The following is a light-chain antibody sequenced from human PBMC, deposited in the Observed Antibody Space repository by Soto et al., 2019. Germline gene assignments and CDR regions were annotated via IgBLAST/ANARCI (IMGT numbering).Light chain of an antibody. Sequence: QSALTQPASVSGSPGQSITISCTGTSSDVGGYNYVSWYQQHPGKAPKLIIYEVSNRPSGVSNRSSGSKSGNTASLTISGLQAEDEADYYCNSYTSKSKGVFGTGTKVTVL. CDR2: EVS. V-gene: IGLV2-14*01. CDR3: NSYTSKSKGV. J-gene: IGLJ1*01. CDR1: SSDVGGYNY.